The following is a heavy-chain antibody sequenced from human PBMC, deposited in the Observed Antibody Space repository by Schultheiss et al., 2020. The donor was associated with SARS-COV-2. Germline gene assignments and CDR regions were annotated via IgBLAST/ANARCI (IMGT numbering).Heavy chain of an antibody. Sequence: LSCTVSGGSVSSGDYYWSWIRQPPGKGLEWIGEINHSGSTNYNPSLKSRVTISVDTSKNQFSLKLSSATAADTAIYYCARGVDFWSGYYFMGYFDYWGQGTLVTVSS. CDR3: ARGVDFWSGYYFMGYFDY. J-gene: IGHJ4*02. CDR1: GGSVSSGDYY. D-gene: IGHD3-3*01. V-gene: IGHV4-61*08. CDR2: INHSGST.